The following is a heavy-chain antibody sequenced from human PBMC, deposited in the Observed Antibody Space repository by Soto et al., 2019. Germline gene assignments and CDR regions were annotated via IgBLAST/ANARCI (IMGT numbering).Heavy chain of an antibody. CDR3: ARFYYDSSGYLPSPYYYYYGMDV. D-gene: IGHD3-22*01. Sequence: PGGSLRLSCAASEFIFSSYAMHWVRQAPGKGLEWVAVISPDGSDKDYADSVKGRFTISRDNSKNTLHLEMNRLRGEDTAVYYCARFYYDSSGYLPSPYYYYYGMDVWGQGTTVTVS. V-gene: IGHV3-30*03. CDR2: ISPDGSDK. CDR1: EFIFSSYA. J-gene: IGHJ6*02.